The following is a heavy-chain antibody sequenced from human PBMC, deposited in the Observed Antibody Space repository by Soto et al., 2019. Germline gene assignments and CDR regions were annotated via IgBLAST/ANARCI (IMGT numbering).Heavy chain of an antibody. Sequence: QLQLQESGPGLVKPSETLSLTCTVSGGSISSSSYYWGWIRQPPGKGLEWIGSIYYSGSTYYNPSLKSRVTISVDTSKNQFSLKLSSVTAADTAVYYCAGYQLPFYYCYYGMDVWGQGTTVTVSS. CDR1: GGSISSSSYY. D-gene: IGHD2-2*01. J-gene: IGHJ6*02. CDR2: IYYSGST. CDR3: AGYQLPFYYCYYGMDV. V-gene: IGHV4-39*01.